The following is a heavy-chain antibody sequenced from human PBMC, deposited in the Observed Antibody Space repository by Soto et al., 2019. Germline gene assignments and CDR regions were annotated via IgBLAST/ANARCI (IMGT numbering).Heavy chain of an antibody. D-gene: IGHD3-10*01. CDR3: ARKVPGSTTRPDYWYFDL. CDR1: GFTFISYA. J-gene: IGHJ2*01. CDR2: ISGGGDAT. V-gene: IGHV3-23*01. Sequence: EVQLLESGGGLVQPGGSLRLSCAASGFTFISYAMNWVRQAPGKGLQWVSAISGGGDATFYADSGKGRFTISRDNSRNTVTLQMNGLGADDTAVYYCARKVPGSTTRPDYWYFDLWGRGTLVTVSS.